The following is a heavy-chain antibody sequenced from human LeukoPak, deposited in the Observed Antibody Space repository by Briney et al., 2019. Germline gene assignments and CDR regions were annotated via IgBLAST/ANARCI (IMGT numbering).Heavy chain of an antibody. J-gene: IGHJ2*01. V-gene: IGHV3-11*01. CDR1: GFTLSDYY. CDR2: ISSSGSTI. D-gene: IGHD2-8*01. CDR3: AKDRPIMVAGPYFWYFGF. Sequence: GGSLRLSCAASGFTLSDYYMSWIRQAPGKGLEWVSYISSSGSTIYYADSVKGRFTISRDNAKNSLYLQMTSLRAEDTAEYYCAKDRPIMVAGPYFWYFGFWGRGTLVTVSS.